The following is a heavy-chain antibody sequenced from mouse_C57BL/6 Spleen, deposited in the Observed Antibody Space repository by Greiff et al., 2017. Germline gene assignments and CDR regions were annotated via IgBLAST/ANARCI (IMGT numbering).Heavy chain of an antibody. CDR1: GYAFTNYL. CDR2: INPGSGGT. Sequence: VQLQQSGAELVRPGTSVKVSCKASGYAFTNYLIEWVKQRPGQGLEWIGVINPGSGGTNYNEKFKGKATLTADKSSSTAYMQLSSLTSEDSAVYFCARVGRRLDGMDYWGQGTSVTVSS. D-gene: IGHD4-1*01. V-gene: IGHV1-54*01. J-gene: IGHJ4*01. CDR3: ARVGRRLDGMDY.